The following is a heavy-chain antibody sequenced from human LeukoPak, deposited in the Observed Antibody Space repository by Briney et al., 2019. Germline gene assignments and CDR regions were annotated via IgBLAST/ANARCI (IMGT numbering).Heavy chain of an antibody. V-gene: IGHV4-59*08. CDR3: ARHSYYYGSAVDY. D-gene: IGHD3-10*01. Sequence: SETLSLTCTVSGGSISNYFWSWIRQAPGKGLEYIGFIYYSGNTNYNPSFKSRVTISVDTSKKQFSLKLSSVTAADTAVYYCARHSYYYGSAVDYWGQGTLVTVSS. CDR1: GGSISNYF. J-gene: IGHJ4*02. CDR2: IYYSGNT.